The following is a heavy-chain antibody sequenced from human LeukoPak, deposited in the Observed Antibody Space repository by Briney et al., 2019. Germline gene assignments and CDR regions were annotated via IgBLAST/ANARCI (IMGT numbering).Heavy chain of an antibody. D-gene: IGHD6-19*01. CDR3: ARPRIAVAGTEGGAFDI. Sequence: SETLSLTCTVSGGSISSSSYYWGWIRQPPGEGLEWIGSIYYSGSTYYNPSLKSRVTISVDTSKNQFSLKLSSVTAADTAVYYCARPRIAVAGTEGGAFDIWGQGTMVTVSS. CDR1: GGSISSSSYY. V-gene: IGHV4-39*07. CDR2: IYYSGST. J-gene: IGHJ3*02.